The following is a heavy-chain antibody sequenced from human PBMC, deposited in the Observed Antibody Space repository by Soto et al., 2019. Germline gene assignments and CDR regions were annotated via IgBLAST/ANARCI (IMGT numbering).Heavy chain of an antibody. J-gene: IGHJ4*02. CDR3: ARVIVVAGFDY. CDR2: INSDGSST. D-gene: IGHD2-2*01. CDR1: GFTFSSYW. V-gene: IGHV3-74*01. Sequence: GGSLRLSCAASGFTFSSYWMHWVRQAPGKGLVWVSRINSDGSSTSYADSVKGRFTISRDNAKNTLYLQMNSLRAEDTAVYYCARVIVVAGFDYWGQGTLVTVSS.